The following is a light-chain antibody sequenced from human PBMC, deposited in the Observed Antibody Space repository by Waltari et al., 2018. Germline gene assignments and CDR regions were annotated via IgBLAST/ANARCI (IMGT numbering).Light chain of an antibody. CDR2: DVT. CDR3: CSYTGIYWV. J-gene: IGLJ3*02. V-gene: IGLV2-11*01. Sequence: QSALTQPRSVSGSPGQSVTISCTGTSSDVGGYNYVSWYQQHPGNTPKLMIYDVTKRPSGVPDLFSGSKPGNTASLAISVLQAEDEADYYCCSYTGIYWVFGGGTKLTVL. CDR1: SSDVGGYNY.